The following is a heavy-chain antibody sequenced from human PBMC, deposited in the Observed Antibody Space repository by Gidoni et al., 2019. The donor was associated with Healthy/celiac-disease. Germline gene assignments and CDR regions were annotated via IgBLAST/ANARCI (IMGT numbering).Heavy chain of an antibody. CDR2: ISGSGGST. CDR3: AKGGEGITIFGVVNFDY. CDR1: GFTFRSYA. Sequence: EVQLLESGGGLVQPGGSLRLSCAASGFTFRSYAMSWVRQAPGKGLEWVSAISGSGGSTYYADSVKGRFTISRDNSKNTLYLQMNSLRAEDTAVYYCAKGGEGITIFGVVNFDYWGQGTLVTVSS. D-gene: IGHD3-3*01. V-gene: IGHV3-23*01. J-gene: IGHJ4*02.